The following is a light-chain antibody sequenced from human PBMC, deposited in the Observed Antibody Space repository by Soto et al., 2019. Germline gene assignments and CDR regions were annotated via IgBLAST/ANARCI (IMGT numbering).Light chain of an antibody. CDR1: QSVSSSY. CDR3: QQYGSSPTT. CDR2: GAS. J-gene: IGKJ1*01. V-gene: IGKV3-20*01. Sequence: EIVLTQSPGTLSLSPGERATLSCRASQSVSSSYLAWYQQKPGQAPRLLMYGASSRATGIPDRFSGSGSGTDFTLTISRLEPEDFAVYYCQQYGSSPTTFGKGTKV.